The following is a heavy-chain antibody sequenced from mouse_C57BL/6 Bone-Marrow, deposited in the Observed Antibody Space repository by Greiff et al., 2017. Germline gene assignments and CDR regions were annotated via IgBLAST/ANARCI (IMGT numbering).Heavy chain of an antibody. CDR2: FYPGSGSI. CDR1: GYTFTEYT. D-gene: IGHD1-1*01. Sequence: QVQLQQSGAELVKPGASVKLSCKASGYTFTEYTIHWVKQRSGQGLEWIGWFYPGSGSIKYNEKFKDKATLTADKSSSTVYMELSRLTSEDSAVYFGARHEGPDYYGSSYWYFDVWGTGTTVTVSS. CDR3: ARHEGPDYYGSSYWYFDV. J-gene: IGHJ1*03. V-gene: IGHV1-62-2*01.